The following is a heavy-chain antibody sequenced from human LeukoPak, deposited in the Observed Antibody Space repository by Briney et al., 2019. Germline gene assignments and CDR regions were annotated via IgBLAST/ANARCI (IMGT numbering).Heavy chain of an antibody. V-gene: IGHV3-33*01. CDR3: VRDDSGSVIRGVLHY. D-gene: IGHD3-10*01. Sequence: GGSLRLSCTASGFTLSSYAIHWVRQAPGKGLQWVSVIYLDGSKIYYADSVKGRFTLSRDNSKNTLYLQMNSLIAEDTAVYYCVRDDSGSVIRGVLHYWGQGALVTVSS. CDR1: GFTLSSYA. CDR2: IYLDGSKI. J-gene: IGHJ4*02.